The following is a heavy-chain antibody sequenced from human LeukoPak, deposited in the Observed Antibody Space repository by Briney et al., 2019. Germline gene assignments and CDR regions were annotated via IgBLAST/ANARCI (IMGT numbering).Heavy chain of an antibody. CDR2: INSDGSST. CDR1: GFTFSSYW. V-gene: IGHV3-74*01. Sequence: GGSLRLSCAASGFTFSSYWMHWVRHAPGKGLVWVSRINSDGSSTSYAGSVKGGFTISRDNAKNTLYLQMNSLRAEDTAVYYCARGALSVVAATLGFDPWGQGTLVTVSS. CDR3: ARGALSVVAATLGFDP. J-gene: IGHJ5*02. D-gene: IGHD2-15*01.